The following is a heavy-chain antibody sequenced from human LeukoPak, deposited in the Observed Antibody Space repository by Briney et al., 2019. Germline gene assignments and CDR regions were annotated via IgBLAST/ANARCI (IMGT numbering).Heavy chain of an antibody. CDR2: ISSSSSYI. V-gene: IGHV3-21*01. D-gene: IGHD6-13*01. CDR1: GFTFSSYS. CDR3: ARQIAAAGTLKGFDY. Sequence: GGSLRLSCAASGFTFSSYSMNWVRQAPGKGLEWVSSISSSSSYIYYADSVKGRFTISRDNAKNSLYLQMNSLRAEDTAVYYCARQIAAAGTLKGFDYWGQGTLVTVSS. J-gene: IGHJ4*02.